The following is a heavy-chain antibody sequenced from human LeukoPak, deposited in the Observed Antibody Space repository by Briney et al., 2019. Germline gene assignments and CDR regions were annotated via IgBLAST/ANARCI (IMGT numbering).Heavy chain of an antibody. D-gene: IGHD1-26*01. J-gene: IGHJ1*01. CDR1: GFTISSYA. Sequence: PGGSLRLSCAASGFTISSYAMSWIRQAPGKGLEWVSAISISGATTHYADSVKGRFTISRDNSKNTMYLGVNSLRAEDTAIYYCAKEYKVGTTTKCFQHWGQGTLVTVSS. CDR3: AKEYKVGTTTKCFQH. CDR2: ISISGATT. V-gene: IGHV3-23*01.